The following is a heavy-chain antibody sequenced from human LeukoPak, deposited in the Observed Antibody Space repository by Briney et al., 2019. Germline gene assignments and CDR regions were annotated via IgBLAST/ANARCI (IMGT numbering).Heavy chain of an antibody. CDR1: GFTFSSYG. V-gene: IGHV3-30*03. Sequence: GGSLRLSCAASGFTFSSYGMHWVRQAPGKGLEWVAVISYDGSNKYYADSVKGRFTISRDNAKNSLYLQMNSLRVEDTAVYYCARKGLPDYWGQGTLVTVSS. J-gene: IGHJ4*02. CDR2: ISYDGSNK. CDR3: ARKGLPDY.